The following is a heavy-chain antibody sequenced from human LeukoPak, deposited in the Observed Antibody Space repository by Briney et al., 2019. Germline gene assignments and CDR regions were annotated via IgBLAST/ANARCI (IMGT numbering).Heavy chain of an antibody. CDR3: ARISSSSSPSLDY. CDR2: ISSSSGYI. Sequence: PGGSLRLSCAASGFTFSSYSMNWVRQAPGKGLEWVSSISSSSGYIYYADSVKGRFTISRDNAKNPLYLQMNSLRAEDTAVYYCARISSSSSPSLDYWGQGTLVTVSS. CDR1: GFTFSSYS. D-gene: IGHD6-6*01. J-gene: IGHJ4*02. V-gene: IGHV3-21*01.